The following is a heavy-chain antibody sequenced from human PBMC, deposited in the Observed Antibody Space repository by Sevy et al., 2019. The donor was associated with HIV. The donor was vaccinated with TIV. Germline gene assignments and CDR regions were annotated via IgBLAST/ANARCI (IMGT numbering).Heavy chain of an antibody. D-gene: IGHD5-12*01. V-gene: IGHV3-30*04. CDR1: GFTFSNYA. J-gene: IGHJ4*02. Sequence: GECLKISCAASGFTFSNYAMHWVRQAPGKGLEWVAVISYDGSNKYYADSVKGRFTISRDNSKNTLYLQMNSLRAEDTAVYYCARVDEQRWLRLYYFDYWGQGTLVTVSS. CDR2: ISYDGSNK. CDR3: ARVDEQRWLRLYYFDY.